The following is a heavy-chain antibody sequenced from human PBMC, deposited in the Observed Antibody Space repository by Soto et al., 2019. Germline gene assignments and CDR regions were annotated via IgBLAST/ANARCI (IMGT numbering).Heavy chain of an antibody. Sequence: QITLKESGPTLVKPTQTLTLTCTFSGFSLSTSGVGVGWIRQPPGKALEWLALIYWDDDKRYSPSLKSRLTITKDTSKNQVVLTMTNMEPVDTATYYCAPTIPYYDILTAPQFDPWGQGTLVTVSS. CDR2: IYWDDDK. J-gene: IGHJ5*02. V-gene: IGHV2-5*02. CDR3: APTIPYYDILTAPQFDP. CDR1: GFSLSTSGVG. D-gene: IGHD3-9*01.